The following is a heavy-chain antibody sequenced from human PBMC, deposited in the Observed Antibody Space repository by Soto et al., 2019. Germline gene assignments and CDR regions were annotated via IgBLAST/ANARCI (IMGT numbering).Heavy chain of an antibody. Sequence: GGSLRLSCAASGFTFSSYAMSWVRQAPGKGLEWVXAXSXXXGXTXXXDXXXXRFTISRDNSKNTLYLQMNSLRAEDTAVYYCATIIVVVPWDWFDPWGQGTLVTVSS. CDR2: XSXXXGXT. CDR1: GFTFSSYA. J-gene: IGHJ5*02. CDR3: ATIIVVVPWDWFDP. D-gene: IGHD2-2*01. V-gene: IGHV3-23*01.